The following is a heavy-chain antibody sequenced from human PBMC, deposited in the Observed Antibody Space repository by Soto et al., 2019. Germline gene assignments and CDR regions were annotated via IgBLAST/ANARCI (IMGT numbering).Heavy chain of an antibody. V-gene: IGHV3-30*03. CDR3: ARELERVFDY. CDR2: IAYDGRNK. D-gene: IGHD1-1*01. J-gene: IGHJ4*02. CDR1: GFPFNSYS. Sequence: PGGSLRLSCAASGFPFNSYSMNWVRQAPGKGLEWVAVIAYDGRNKYYADSVKGRFTISRDNSKNTLYLKMNSLRIEDTAVYYCARELERVFDYWGQGTLVTVS.